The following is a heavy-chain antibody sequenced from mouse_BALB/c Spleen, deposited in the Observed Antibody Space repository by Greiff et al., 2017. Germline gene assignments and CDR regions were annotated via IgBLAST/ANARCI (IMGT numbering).Heavy chain of an antibody. D-gene: IGHD1-1*02. Sequence: EVKLMESGPGLVKPSQSLSFTCTVTGYSITSDYAWNWIRQFPGNKLEWMGYISYSGSTSYNPSLKSRISITRDTSKNQFFLQLNSVTTEDTATYYCARGGYGAWFAYWGQGTLVTVSA. J-gene: IGHJ3*01. CDR3: ARGGYGAWFAY. CDR2: ISYSGST. CDR1: GYSITSDYA. V-gene: IGHV3-2*02.